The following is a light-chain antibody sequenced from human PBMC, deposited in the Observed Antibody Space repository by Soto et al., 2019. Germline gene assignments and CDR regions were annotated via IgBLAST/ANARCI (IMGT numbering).Light chain of an antibody. CDR3: QHRAGWPPALT. CDR1: QSVSSN. J-gene: IGKJ4*01. CDR2: GAS. V-gene: IGKV3-15*01. Sequence: EIVMTQSPATQSVPPGERATLSCRASQSVSSNLAWYQQKPGQAPRLLIYGASTRATGIPARFSGSGSGTEFTLTISSLQSEDFAVYFCQHRAGWPPALTFGGGTQGGYQ.